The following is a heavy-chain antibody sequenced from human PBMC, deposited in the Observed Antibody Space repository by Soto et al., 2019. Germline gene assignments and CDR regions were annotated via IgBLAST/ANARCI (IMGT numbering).Heavy chain of an antibody. CDR1: GYTFTSYG. CDR2: IIPIFGTA. J-gene: IGHJ6*02. CDR3: ARVIVVVIPDYYGMDV. D-gene: IGHD3-22*01. V-gene: IGHV1-69*13. Sequence: QVQLVQSGAEVKKPGASVKVSCKASGYTFTSYGISWVRQAPGQGLEWMGGIIPIFGTANYAQKFQGRVTITADESTSTAYMELSSLRSEDTAVYYCARVIVVVIPDYYGMDVWGQGTTVTVSS.